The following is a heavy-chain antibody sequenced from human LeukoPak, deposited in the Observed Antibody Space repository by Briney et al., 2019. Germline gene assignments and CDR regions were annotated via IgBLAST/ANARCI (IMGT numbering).Heavy chain of an antibody. Sequence: GGSLRLSCAASGFTFSSYSMNWVRQAPGKGLEWASYIRSSSSTIYYADSVKGRFTISRDNAKNSLYLQMNSLRAEDTAVYYCARGSEDYGSGSYYNVFWFDPWGQGTLVTVSS. V-gene: IGHV3-48*04. J-gene: IGHJ5*02. CDR3: ARGSEDYGSGSYYNVFWFDP. CDR2: IRSSSSTI. D-gene: IGHD3-10*01. CDR1: GFTFSSYS.